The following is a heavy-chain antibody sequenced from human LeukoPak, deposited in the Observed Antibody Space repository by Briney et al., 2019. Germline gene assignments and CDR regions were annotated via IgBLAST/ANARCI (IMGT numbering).Heavy chain of an antibody. D-gene: IGHD7-27*01. CDR1: GYTFTSYG. CDR3: ARTKWGSVQYFDY. V-gene: IGHV1-18*01. Sequence: GASVKVSCKASGYTFTSYGISWVRQAPGQGLEWMGRINPKSGVTNYAQKFQGSLTMTTDTSTSTAYAELSSLRFDDTAVYYCARTKWGSVQYFDYWGQGTLITVSS. CDR2: INPKSGVT. J-gene: IGHJ4*02.